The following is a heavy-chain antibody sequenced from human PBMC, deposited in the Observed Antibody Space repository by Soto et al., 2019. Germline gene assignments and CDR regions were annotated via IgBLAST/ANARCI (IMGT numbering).Heavy chain of an antibody. J-gene: IGHJ2*01. CDR3: ARPKGTTPAVWYFDL. CDR2: VYHNGKT. Sequence: QVQLQESGPGLVKPSETLSLTCSVSGDSISSHYWSWIRQPPGKGLEWIGYVYHNGKTHSNPSRKRRVPRPMTTSKNQTSLRLTSVTAADTAVYYCARPKGTTPAVWYFDLGGRGTLVTVSS. V-gene: IGHV4-59*08. CDR1: GDSISSHY. D-gene: IGHD1-26*01.